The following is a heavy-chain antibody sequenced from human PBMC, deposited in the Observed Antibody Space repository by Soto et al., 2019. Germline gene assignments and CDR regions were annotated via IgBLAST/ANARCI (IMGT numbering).Heavy chain of an antibody. CDR2: IYYSGST. Sequence: QVQLQESGPGLVKPSETLSLTCTVSGGSVSSGSYYWSWIRQPPGKGLEWIGYIYYSGSTNCNPSLKSRVTISVDTSKNQFSLKLSSVTAADTAVYYCARTPKVVVITAFDYWGQGTLVTVSS. V-gene: IGHV4-61*01. J-gene: IGHJ4*02. CDR3: ARTPKVVVITAFDY. CDR1: GGSVSSGSYY. D-gene: IGHD3-22*01.